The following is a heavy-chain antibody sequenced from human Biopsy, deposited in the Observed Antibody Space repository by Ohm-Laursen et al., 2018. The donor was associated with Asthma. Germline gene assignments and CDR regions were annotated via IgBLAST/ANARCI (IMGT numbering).Heavy chain of an antibody. J-gene: IGHJ4*02. CDR3: VKDHSAGYYYFDD. D-gene: IGHD2-21*01. CDR1: GLTSSSYS. V-gene: IGHV3-64D*08. CDR2: IATDGSNK. Sequence: SLRLSCSASGLTSSSYSMHWVCQAPGRGPEYGSFIATDGSNKFYADSVKGRFTVSRDNSKHTLYLHMTGLRADDTGVYYCVKDHSAGYYYFDDWGQGAQVTVSS.